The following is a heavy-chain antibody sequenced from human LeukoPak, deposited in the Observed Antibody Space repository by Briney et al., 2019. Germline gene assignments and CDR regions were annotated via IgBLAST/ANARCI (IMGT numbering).Heavy chain of an antibody. J-gene: IGHJ4*02. CDR2: IWYDGSKK. D-gene: IGHD2/OR15-2a*01. CDR1: GFTFNIYG. Sequence: GGSLRLSCAASGFTFNIYGMHWVRQAPGKGLEWVAFIWYDGSKKYYADSVKGRFTISRDNSKNTLYLQMNSLRGEDTAVYYRARVLSVSYCDSWGQGTLVTVSS. V-gene: IGHV3-33*01. CDR3: ARVLSVSYCDS.